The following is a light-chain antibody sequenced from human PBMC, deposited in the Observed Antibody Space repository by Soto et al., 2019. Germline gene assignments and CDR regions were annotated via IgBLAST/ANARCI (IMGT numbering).Light chain of an antibody. J-gene: IGKJ1*01. CDR3: LQDYNYPRT. Sequence: AIAMTQSPSSLSASVGDRVTITCRASQGIRTELGWYQQKPGEAPKLLIYAASTLQGGVPSRFSGSGSGTDFTLTISSLQPEDFASYYCLQDYNYPRTFGHGTKVEMK. CDR2: AAS. V-gene: IGKV1-6*02. CDR1: QGIRTE.